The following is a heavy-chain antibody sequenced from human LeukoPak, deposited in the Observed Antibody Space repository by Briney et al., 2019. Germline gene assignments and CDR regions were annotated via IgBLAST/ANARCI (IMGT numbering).Heavy chain of an antibody. CDR1: GFIFSPSG. Sequence: GGSLRLSCAASGFIFSPSGMTWVRQAPGKGLEWVSTISSSDYASYTDSVKGRFTISRDNAKNSLYLQMNSLRAEDTAVYYCARDQYHDTSGYQLDYWGQGTLVTVSS. V-gene: IGHV3-21*04. CDR2: ISSSDYA. CDR3: ARDQYHDTSGYQLDY. D-gene: IGHD3-22*01. J-gene: IGHJ4*02.